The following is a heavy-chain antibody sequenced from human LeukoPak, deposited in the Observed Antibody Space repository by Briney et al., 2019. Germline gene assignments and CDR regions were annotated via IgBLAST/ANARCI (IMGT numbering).Heavy chain of an antibody. J-gene: IGHJ4*02. V-gene: IGHV3-21*01. Sequence: GALRPSCAASGFTFSRYSFNWVRQAPGKGLEWVSSINTVGTYIYYADSVRGRFTISRDNAENSLWLQMNSLRAEDSAVYYCARLRRNSDRSGFYYYYDYWGQGTLVTVSS. D-gene: IGHD3-22*01. CDR1: GFTFSRYS. CDR2: INTVGTYI. CDR3: ARLRRNSDRSGFYYYYDY.